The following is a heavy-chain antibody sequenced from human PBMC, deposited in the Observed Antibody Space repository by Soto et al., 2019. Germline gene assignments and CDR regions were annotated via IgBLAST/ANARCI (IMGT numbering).Heavy chain of an antibody. V-gene: IGHV4-4*02. D-gene: IGHD6-19*01. CDR2: IFHSGDT. CDR1: GDSISNSRW. CDR3: AYSTGWYRHDV. Sequence: QVQLQESGPGLVKPSGTLSLTCAVSGDSISNSRWWTWVRQPPGKGLEWIGDIFHSGDTNYNPSLKRRVFISVDKSQNRFSLKVSSVTAADTAVYYCAYSTGWYRHDVWGQGTLVTVSS. J-gene: IGHJ3*01.